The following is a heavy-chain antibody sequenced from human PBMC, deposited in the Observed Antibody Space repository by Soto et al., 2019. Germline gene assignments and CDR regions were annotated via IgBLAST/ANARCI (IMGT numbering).Heavy chain of an antibody. CDR2: ISAYKGNT. CDR3: ARDTGPDIAVTAPGY. D-gene: IGHD6-19*01. Sequence: QVQLVQSGAEVKKPGASVKVSCKASGYNFTSYGINWVRQAPGQGLEWMGWISAYKGNTNYAQKLQGRVTMTTDTSTNTAYMELRSLRSDDTAVYYCARDTGPDIAVTAPGYWGQGTLVTVSS. J-gene: IGHJ4*02. V-gene: IGHV1-18*01. CDR1: GYNFTSYG.